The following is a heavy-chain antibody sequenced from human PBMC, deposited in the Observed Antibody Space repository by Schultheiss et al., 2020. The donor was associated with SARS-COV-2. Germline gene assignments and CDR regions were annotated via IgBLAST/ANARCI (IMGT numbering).Heavy chain of an antibody. J-gene: IGHJ4*02. D-gene: IGHD3-22*01. V-gene: IGHV3-23*01. Sequence: GGSLRLSCAASGFTFSDYYMSWVRQAPGKGLEWVSAISGSGGSTYYADSVKGRFTISRDNSKNTLYLQMNSLKTEDTAVYYCTTDHITMIVVVITTMDYWGQGTLVTVS. CDR3: TTDHITMIVVVITTMDY. CDR1: GFTFSDYY. CDR2: ISGSGGST.